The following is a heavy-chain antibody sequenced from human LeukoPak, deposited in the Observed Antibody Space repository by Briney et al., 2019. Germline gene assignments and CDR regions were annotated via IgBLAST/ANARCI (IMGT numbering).Heavy chain of an antibody. CDR1: GGSISSYY. V-gene: IGHV4-4*07. J-gene: IGHJ6*03. D-gene: IGHD2-2*01. CDR3: ARDGVGYCSSTSCQRYYYYMDV. Sequence: PSETLSLTCTVSGGSISSYYWSWIRQPAGEGLEWIGRIYTSGSTNYNPSLKSRVTMSVDTSKNQFSLKLSSVTAADTAVYYCARDGVGYCSSTSCQRYYYYMDVWGKGTTVTVSS. CDR2: IYTSGST.